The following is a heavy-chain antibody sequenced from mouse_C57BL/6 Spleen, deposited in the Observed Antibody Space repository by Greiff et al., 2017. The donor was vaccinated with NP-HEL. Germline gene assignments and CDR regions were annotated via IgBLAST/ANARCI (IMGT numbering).Heavy chain of an antibody. V-gene: IGHV5-4*03. Sequence: EVKLVESGGGLVKPGGSLKLSCAASGFTFSSYAMSWVRQTPEKRLEWVATISDGGSYTYYPDNVQGRFTIPRDKAKNNLYLQMSHLKSEETAMYYCARRREFMTTVVASDYYARDYWGQGTSVTVSS. CDR2: ISDGGSYT. CDR3: ARRREFMTTVVASDYYARDY. J-gene: IGHJ4*01. CDR1: GFTFSSYA. D-gene: IGHD1-1*01.